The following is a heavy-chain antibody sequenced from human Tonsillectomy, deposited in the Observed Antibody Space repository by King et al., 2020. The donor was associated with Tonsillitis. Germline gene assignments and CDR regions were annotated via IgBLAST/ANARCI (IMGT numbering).Heavy chain of an antibody. CDR1: GYTFTAYY. CDR2: SNPHSGDT. V-gene: IGHV1-2*02. J-gene: IGHJ3*02. CDR3: ARARFGADAFDI. D-gene: IGHD3-10*01. Sequence: QLVQSGAEVKKPGASVKVSCWASGYTFTAYYMPWVRQAPGQGLEWMGWSNPHSGDTTSAQKFQGRGTMTRDTSISTAYMELSRLKSDDTAVYYCARARFGADAFDIWGQGTMVTVSS.